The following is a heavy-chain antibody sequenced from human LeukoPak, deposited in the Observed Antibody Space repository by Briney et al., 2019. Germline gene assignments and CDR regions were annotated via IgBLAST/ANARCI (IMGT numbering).Heavy chain of an antibody. J-gene: IGHJ6*03. CDR1: GGSVGSGTYY. CDR3: ARDEDNSGRYYYMDV. V-gene: IGHV4-61*01. Sequence: SETLSLTCTVSGGSVGSGTYYWNWIRQPPGKGLEWTGYIYYSGSTNYNPSLKSRATISIDGSKNQFSLKLSYVTAADTAVYYCARDEDNSGRYYYMDVWGKGTTVTVSS. D-gene: IGHD3-22*01. CDR2: IYYSGST.